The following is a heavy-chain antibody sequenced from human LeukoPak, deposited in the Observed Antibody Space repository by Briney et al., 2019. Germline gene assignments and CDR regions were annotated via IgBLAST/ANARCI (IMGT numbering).Heavy chain of an antibody. V-gene: IGHV4-30-4*07. CDR3: ARWVTTWYYYYYYYMDV. Sequence: SETLSLTCAVSGGSISSGGYSWSWIRQPPGKGLEWIGYIYYSGSTYYNPSLKSRVTISVDTSKNQFSLKLSSVTAADTAVYYCARWVTTWYYYYYYYMDVWGKGTTVTVSS. CDR1: GGSISSGGYS. CDR2: IYYSGST. J-gene: IGHJ6*03. D-gene: IGHD4-17*01.